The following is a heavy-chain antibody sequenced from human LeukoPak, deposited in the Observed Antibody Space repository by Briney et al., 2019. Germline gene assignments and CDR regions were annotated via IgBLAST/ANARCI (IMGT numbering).Heavy chain of an antibody. D-gene: IGHD3-3*01. J-gene: IGHJ5*02. CDR1: GYTFTSYG. CDR3: ARDPKITIFGVAEGYWFDP. CDR2: ISAYNGNT. V-gene: IGHV1-18*01. Sequence: ASVKVSCKASGYTFTSYGISWVRQAPGQGLEWMGWISAYNGNTNYAQKLQGRVTMTTDTSTSTAYMELRSLRSDDTAVYYCARDPKITIFGVAEGYWFDPWGQGTLVTVSS.